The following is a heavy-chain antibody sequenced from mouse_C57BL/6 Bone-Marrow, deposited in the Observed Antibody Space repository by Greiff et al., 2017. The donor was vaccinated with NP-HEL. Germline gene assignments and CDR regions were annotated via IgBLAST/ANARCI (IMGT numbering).Heavy chain of an antibody. CDR1: GYPFTSYW. CDR2: IDPDSGGT. V-gene: IGHV1-72*01. J-gene: IGHJ4*01. Sequence: QVQLQQPGAELVKPGASVKLSCKASGYPFTSYWMHWVKQRPGRGLEWIGRIDPDSGGTTYNEKFKSKATLTVDKPSSTAYMQLSSLTSEDSAVDYCARGGVFITTVGSGAYYAMDYWGQGTSVTVSS. CDR3: ARGGVFITTVGSGAYYAMDY. D-gene: IGHD1-1*01.